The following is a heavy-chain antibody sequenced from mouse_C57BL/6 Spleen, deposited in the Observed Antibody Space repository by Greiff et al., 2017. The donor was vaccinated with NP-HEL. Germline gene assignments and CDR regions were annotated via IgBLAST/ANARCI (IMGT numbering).Heavy chain of an antibody. J-gene: IGHJ3*01. V-gene: IGHV1-42*01. Sequence: VQLQQSGPELVKPGASVKISCKASGYSFTGYYMNWVKQSPEQSLEWIGEINPSTGGTTYNQKFKAKATLTVDKSSSTAYMQLKSLTSEDSAVYYCAMGYAWCADWGQGTLVTVSA. CDR2: INPSTGGT. CDR3: AMGYAWCAD. CDR1: GYSFTGYY. D-gene: IGHD3-1*01.